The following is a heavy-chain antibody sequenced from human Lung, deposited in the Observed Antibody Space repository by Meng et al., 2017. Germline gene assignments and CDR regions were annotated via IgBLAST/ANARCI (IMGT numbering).Heavy chain of an antibody. CDR1: GLTFSNYA. V-gene: IGHV3-23*01. Sequence: EVQLLESGGGLVQQGGSLRLSWAGSGLTFSNYAMSWVRQSPEKGLEWVSATAATDGGTYHVASVRGRFTISRDNSKNTLSLQMNSLRADDTAIYYCARGTRVSCTGVICYPFDFWGQGTLVTVSS. D-gene: IGHD2-8*02. J-gene: IGHJ4*02. CDR3: ARGTRVSCTGVICYPFDF. CDR2: TAATDGGT.